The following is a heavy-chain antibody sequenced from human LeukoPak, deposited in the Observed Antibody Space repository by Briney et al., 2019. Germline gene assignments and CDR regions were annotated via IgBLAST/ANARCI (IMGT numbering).Heavy chain of an antibody. V-gene: IGHV1-18*01. J-gene: IGHJ4*02. CDR3: ARDCGYQCLFDY. D-gene: IGHD5-12*01. CDR2: ISGYNGNT. CDR1: GYTFTNYG. Sequence: ASVKVSCKASGYTFTNYGISWVRQAPGQGLEWMGWISGYNGNTNCAQKSQGRVTMTTDTSTNAAHMELRSLRSDDTAVYYCARDCGYQCLFDYWGQGTLVTVSS.